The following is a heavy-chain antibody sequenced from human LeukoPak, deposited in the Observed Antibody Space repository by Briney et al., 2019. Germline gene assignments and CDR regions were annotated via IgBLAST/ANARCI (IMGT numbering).Heavy chain of an antibody. Sequence: SETLSLTCTVSGGSISSGDYYWSWIRLPPGKGLEWIGYIYHSGSTHFNPSLKSRVTISVDTSKNQFSLKLSSVIAADTAVYFCARGPDSSGYYYFDYWGQGTLVTVSS. CDR3: ARGPDSSGYYYFDY. V-gene: IGHV4-30-4*01. J-gene: IGHJ4*02. CDR1: GGSISSGDYY. D-gene: IGHD3-22*01. CDR2: IYHSGST.